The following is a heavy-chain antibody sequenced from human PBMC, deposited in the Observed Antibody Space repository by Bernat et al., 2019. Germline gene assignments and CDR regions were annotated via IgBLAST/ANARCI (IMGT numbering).Heavy chain of an antibody. CDR2: ISGSGGST. D-gene: IGHD2-15*01. Sequence: VQLVESGGGLVQPGGSLRLSCAASGFTFSSYAMSWVRQAPGKGLEWVSAISGSGGSTYSADSVKGRFTISRDNSKNTLYVQMNSLRAEDTAVYYCARDLGYCSGGRCYHYGLDVWGQGTTVTVSS. CDR3: ARDLGYCSGGRCYHYGLDV. CDR1: GFTFSSYA. V-gene: IGHV3-23*04. J-gene: IGHJ6*02.